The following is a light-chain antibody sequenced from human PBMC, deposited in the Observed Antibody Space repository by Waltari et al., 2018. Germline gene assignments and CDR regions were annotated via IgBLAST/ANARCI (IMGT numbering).Light chain of an antibody. CDR3: QTWGTDIVV. V-gene: IGLV4-69*01. J-gene: IGLJ3*02. CDR1: SGHTSFA. Sequence: QLVLTQSPSASASLGASVKFTCSLSSGHTSFAIAWHQQQPGKGPRYLMTVKSDGSHKKGDVIPDRFSGSSSGAERYLTVSSLQSEDEADYYCQTWGTDIVVFGGGTKLTVL. CDR2: VKSDGSH.